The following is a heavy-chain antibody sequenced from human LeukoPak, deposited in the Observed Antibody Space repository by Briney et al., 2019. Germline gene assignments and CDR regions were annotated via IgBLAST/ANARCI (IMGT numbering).Heavy chain of an antibody. J-gene: IGHJ6*02. CDR3: ARTLNYYDSSGRNYYYYYGMDV. CDR2: IYPGDSDT. CDR1: GYSFTSYW. D-gene: IGHD3-22*01. V-gene: IGHV5-51*01. Sequence: GESLKISCKGSGYSFTSYWIGWGRQMPGKGLEWMGVIYPGDSDTRYSPSFQGQVTISADKSISTAYLQWSSLKASDTAMYYCARTLNYYDSSGRNYYYYYGMDVWGQGTTVTVSS.